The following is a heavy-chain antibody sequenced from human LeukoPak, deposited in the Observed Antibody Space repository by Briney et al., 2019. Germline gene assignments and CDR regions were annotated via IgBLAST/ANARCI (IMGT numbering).Heavy chain of an antibody. CDR2: IKQDGSEK. V-gene: IGHV3-7*01. J-gene: IGHJ4*02. Sequence: GGSLRLSCAASGFTFSSYWMSWVRQAPGKGLEWVANIKQDGSEKYYVDSVKGRFTISRDNAKNSLYLQMNSLRAEDTAVYYCARDSYYYDSSGPLTTGYDYWGQGTLVTVSS. D-gene: IGHD3-22*01. CDR3: ARDSYYYDSSGPLTTGYDY. CDR1: GFTFSSYW.